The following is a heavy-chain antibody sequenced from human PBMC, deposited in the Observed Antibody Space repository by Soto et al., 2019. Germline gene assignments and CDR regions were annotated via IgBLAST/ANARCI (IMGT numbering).Heavy chain of an antibody. J-gene: IGHJ4*02. V-gene: IGHV4-34*01. CDR1: GGSFSGYY. D-gene: IGHD3-16*02. Sequence: QVQLQQWGAGLLKPSETLSLTCAVYGGSFSGYYWSWIRQPPGKGQEWIGEINHSGSTNYNPSLKSRVTISVDTSKNQFSLKLSSVTAADTAVYYCAREKAFWGSYRTNLDYWGQGTLVTVSS. CDR2: INHSGST. CDR3: AREKAFWGSYRTNLDY.